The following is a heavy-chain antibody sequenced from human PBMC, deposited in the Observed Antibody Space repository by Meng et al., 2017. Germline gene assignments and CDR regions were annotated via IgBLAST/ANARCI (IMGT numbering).Heavy chain of an antibody. J-gene: IGHJ4*02. D-gene: IGHD3-22*01. CDR1: GGSPSRSTW. Sequence: VPLLGSGPGLVKPSGPVSLTCAAPGGSPSRSTWWSGVRQPPGKGLEWIGEIYHSGSTNYNPSLKSRVTISVDKSKNQFSLKLSSVTAADTAVYYCARAGVGYYDSSGPYSYWGQGTLVTVSS. CDR2: IYHSGST. CDR3: ARAGVGYYDSSGPYSY. V-gene: IGHV4-4*02.